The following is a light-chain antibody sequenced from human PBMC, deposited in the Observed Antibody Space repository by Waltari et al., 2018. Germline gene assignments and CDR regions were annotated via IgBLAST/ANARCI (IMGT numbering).Light chain of an antibody. V-gene: IGKV3-20*01. J-gene: IGKJ2*01. CDR2: GAL. CDR3: QQYVNSPGT. CDR1: QTLSGAY. Sequence: EIVLTQSSGTLSLSPGETANLSCRPSQTLSGAYIAWYQHKSGQAPRLLIYGALYRAADIPERFSGSGSGTDFTLTISRLEPEDFAFYYCQQYVNSPGTFGQGTKLESK.